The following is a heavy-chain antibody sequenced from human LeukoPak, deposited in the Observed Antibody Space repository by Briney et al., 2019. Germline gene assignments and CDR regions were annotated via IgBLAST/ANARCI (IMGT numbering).Heavy chain of an antibody. CDR2: ISGSGGST. Sequence: GGSLRLSCAASGFTVSSNYMSWVRQAPGKGLEWVSAISGSGGSTYYADSVKGRFTISRDNSKNTLYLQMNSLRAEDTAVYYCAKIPDYGAHPYAYYFDYWGQGTLVTVSS. V-gene: IGHV3-23*01. J-gene: IGHJ4*02. D-gene: IGHD4-17*01. CDR3: AKIPDYGAHPYAYYFDY. CDR1: GFTVSSNY.